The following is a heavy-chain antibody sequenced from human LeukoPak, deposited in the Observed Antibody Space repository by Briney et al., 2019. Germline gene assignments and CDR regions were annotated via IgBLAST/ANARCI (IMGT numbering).Heavy chain of an antibody. J-gene: IGHJ4*02. V-gene: IGHV4-34*01. CDR1: GGSFSGYY. CDR3: GGAGITIFGVVIDY. D-gene: IGHD3-3*01. Sequence: PSETLSLTCAVYGGSFSGYYWSWIRQPPGKGLEWIGEINHSGSTNYNPSLKSRVTISVDTSKNQFSLKLSSVTAADTAVYCCGGAGITIFGVVIDYWGQGTLVTVSS. CDR2: INHSGST.